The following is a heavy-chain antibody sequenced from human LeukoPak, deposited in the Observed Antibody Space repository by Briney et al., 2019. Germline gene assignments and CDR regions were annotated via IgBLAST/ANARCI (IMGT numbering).Heavy chain of an antibody. V-gene: IGHV3-7*01. Sequence: PGGSLRLSCAASGFTFTTYWMSWVRQTPEKGLEWVANIKEGGSRDYYVDSVKGRFTISRDNAKNLLYLQMKSLRAEDTAVYYCARDGGGYDSWGQGTLVTVSS. CDR3: ARDGGGYDS. J-gene: IGHJ5*01. D-gene: IGHD5-24*01. CDR1: GFTFTTYW. CDR2: IKEGGSRD.